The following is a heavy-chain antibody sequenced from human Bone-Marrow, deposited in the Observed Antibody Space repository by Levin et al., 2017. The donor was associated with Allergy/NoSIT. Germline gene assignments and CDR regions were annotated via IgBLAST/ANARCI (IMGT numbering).Heavy chain of an antibody. CDR3: AREGVNWNDEGLYYYYYMDV. Sequence: GGSLRLSCAASGFTFSSYWMSWVRQAPGKGLEWVANIKQDGSEKYYVDSVKGRFTISRDNAKNSLYLQMNSLRAEDTAVYYCAREGVNWNDEGLYYYYYMDVWGKGTTVTVSS. J-gene: IGHJ6*03. CDR1: GFTFSSYW. D-gene: IGHD1-1*01. V-gene: IGHV3-7*01. CDR2: IKQDGSEK.